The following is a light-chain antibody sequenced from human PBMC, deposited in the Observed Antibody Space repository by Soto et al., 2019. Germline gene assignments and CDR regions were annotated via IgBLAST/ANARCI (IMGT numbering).Light chain of an antibody. J-gene: IGKJ1*01. CDR3: QHYGSTPWS. CDR1: QSVSSN. CDR2: GAS. Sequence: DIVLTQSPGTLSLSPGERATLSCRASQSVSSNLAWYQQKPGQAPRLLIYGASTRATDIPDRISGSGSGTDFTLTISRLEPEDFAVYYCQHYGSTPWSFGQGTKVDIK. V-gene: IGKV3-20*01.